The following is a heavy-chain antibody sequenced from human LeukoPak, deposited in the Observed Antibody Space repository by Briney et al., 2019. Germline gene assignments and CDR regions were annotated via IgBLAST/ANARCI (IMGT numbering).Heavy chain of an antibody. CDR3: ARDGGASLYSSSPNWFDP. Sequence: SETRSLTCTVSGGSISSYYWSWIRQPAGKGLEWIGRIYTSGSTNYNPSLKSRVTMSVDTSKNQFSLKLSSVTAADTAVYYCARDGGASLYSSSPNWFDPWGQGTLVTVSS. V-gene: IGHV4-4*07. D-gene: IGHD6-6*01. J-gene: IGHJ5*02. CDR1: GGSISSYY. CDR2: IYTSGST.